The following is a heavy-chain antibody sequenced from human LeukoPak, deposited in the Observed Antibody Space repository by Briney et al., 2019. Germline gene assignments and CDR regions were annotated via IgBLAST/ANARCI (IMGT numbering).Heavy chain of an antibody. CDR1: GFTFSSYA. V-gene: IGHV3-30*04. D-gene: IGHD5-18*01. J-gene: IGHJ4*02. CDR3: ARGGRPAGYQNDY. CDR2: ISYDGSNK. Sequence: GRSLRLYCAASGFTFSSYAMHWVRQAAGKGLEWVAVISYDGSNKYYADSVRGRFTISRDNSKNTLYLQMNSLRAEDTAVYYCARGGRPAGYQNDYWGQGTLVTVSS.